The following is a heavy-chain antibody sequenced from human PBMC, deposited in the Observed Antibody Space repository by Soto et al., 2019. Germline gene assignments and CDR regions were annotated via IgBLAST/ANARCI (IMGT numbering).Heavy chain of an antibody. V-gene: IGHV4-39*01. CDR2: IYYSGST. J-gene: IGHJ5*02. CDR1: GGSISSSSYY. Sequence: SETLSLTCTVSGGSISSSSYYWGWIRQPPGKGLEWIGSIYYSGSTYYNPSLKSRVTISVDTSKNQFSLKLSSVTAADTAVYYCARHLNWFDPWGQGTLVTV. CDR3: ARHLNWFDP.